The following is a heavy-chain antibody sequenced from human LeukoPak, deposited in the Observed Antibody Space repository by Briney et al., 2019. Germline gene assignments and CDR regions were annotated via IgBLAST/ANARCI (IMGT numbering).Heavy chain of an antibody. J-gene: IGHJ3*02. Sequence: ASVKVSCKASGYTFTSYYMHWVRQAPGQGLEWMGIINPSGGSTSYAQKFQGRVTMTRDKSTSTVYMELSSLRSEDTAVYYCARDRGGYYDSSGYYSPDAFDIWGQGTMVTVSS. V-gene: IGHV1-46*01. D-gene: IGHD3-22*01. CDR2: INPSGGST. CDR3: ARDRGGYYDSSGYYSPDAFDI. CDR1: GYTFTSYY.